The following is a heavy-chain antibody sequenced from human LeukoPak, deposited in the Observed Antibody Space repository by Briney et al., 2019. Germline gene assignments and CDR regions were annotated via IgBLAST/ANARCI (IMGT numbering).Heavy chain of an antibody. J-gene: IGHJ5*02. CDR1: GFTFSSYA. CDR3: AKGLRITIFGEFDP. V-gene: IGHV3-23*01. CDR2: ISGSGGST. Sequence: PGGSLRLSCAASGFTFSSYAMGWVRQAPGKGLEWVSAISGSGGSTYYADSVKGRFTISRDNSKNTLYLQMNSLRAEDTAVYYCAKGLRITIFGEFDPWGQGTLVTVSS. D-gene: IGHD3-3*01.